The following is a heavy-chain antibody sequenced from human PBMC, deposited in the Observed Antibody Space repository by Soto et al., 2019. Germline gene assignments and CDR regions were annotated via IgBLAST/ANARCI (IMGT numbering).Heavy chain of an antibody. V-gene: IGHV6-1*01. Sequence: SETLSLTCAISGDSVSSNSAAWNWIRQSPSRGLEWLGRTYYRSKWYNDYAVSVKSRITINPDTSKNQFSLQLNSVTAEDTAVYYCARGNSGSYFNPTRGFNYFDYWGQGTLVTVSS. CDR1: GDSVSSNSAA. CDR2: TYYRSKWYN. CDR3: ARGNSGSYFNPTRGFNYFDY. D-gene: IGHD1-26*01. J-gene: IGHJ4*02.